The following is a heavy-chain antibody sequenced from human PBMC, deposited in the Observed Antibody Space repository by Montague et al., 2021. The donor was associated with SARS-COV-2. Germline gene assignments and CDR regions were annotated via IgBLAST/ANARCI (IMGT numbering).Heavy chain of an antibody. CDR3: ASDSRYSGYEADY. D-gene: IGHD5-12*01. Sequence: SLRLSCAASGFTFSSYWMSWVRQAPGKGLEWVANIKQDGSEKYYVDSVKGRFTISRDNAKNSLYLQMNSLRAEDSAVYYCASDSRYSGYEADYWGQGTLVTVSS. CDR2: IKQDGSEK. V-gene: IGHV3-7*01. J-gene: IGHJ4*02. CDR1: GFTFSSYW.